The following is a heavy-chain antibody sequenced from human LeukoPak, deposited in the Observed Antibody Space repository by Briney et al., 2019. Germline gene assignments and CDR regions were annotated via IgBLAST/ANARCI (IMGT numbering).Heavy chain of an antibody. Sequence: GGSLRLSCAASGFTFSSYAMHWVRQAPGKGLEWVAVISYDGSNKYYADSVKGRFTISRDNAKNSLYLQMNSLRAEDTAVYYCARANTAVAGRGLDHWGQGTLVTVSS. D-gene: IGHD6-19*01. CDR2: ISYDGSNK. CDR3: ARANTAVAGRGLDH. V-gene: IGHV3-30-3*01. J-gene: IGHJ4*02. CDR1: GFTFSSYA.